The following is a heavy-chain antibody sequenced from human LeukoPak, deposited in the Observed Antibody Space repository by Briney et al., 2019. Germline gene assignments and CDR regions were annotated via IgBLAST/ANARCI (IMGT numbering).Heavy chain of an antibody. CDR2: INHSGST. Sequence: SETLSLTCAVYGGSFSGYYWSWIRQPPGKGLEWIGEINHSGSTNYNPSLKSRVTILVDTSKNQFSLKLSSVTAADTAVYYCARGGYCSSTSCYTRFDPWGQGTLVTVSS. CDR1: GGSFSGYY. D-gene: IGHD2-2*02. V-gene: IGHV4-34*01. CDR3: ARGGYCSSTSCYTRFDP. J-gene: IGHJ5*02.